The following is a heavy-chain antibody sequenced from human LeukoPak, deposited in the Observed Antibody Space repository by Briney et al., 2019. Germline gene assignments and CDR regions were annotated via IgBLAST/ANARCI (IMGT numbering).Heavy chain of an antibody. J-gene: IGHJ4*02. CDR2: ISSSSSTI. CDR1: GFTFSSYS. Sequence: GGSLRLSCAASGFTFSSYSMNWVRQAPGKGLEWVSFISSSSSTIYYADSLKGRFTISRDNAKNLLYLQMNSLRDEDTALYYCARGWERGDYWGQGTLVTVSS. CDR3: ARGWERGDY. V-gene: IGHV3-48*02. D-gene: IGHD1-26*01.